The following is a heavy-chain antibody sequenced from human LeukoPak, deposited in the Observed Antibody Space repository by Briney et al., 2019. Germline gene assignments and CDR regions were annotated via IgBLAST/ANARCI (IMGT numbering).Heavy chain of an antibody. CDR3: ATEKILRYFDWLPIDHFDY. V-gene: IGHV1-2*02. CDR1: GYTFTGYY. CDR2: INPNSGGT. D-gene: IGHD3-9*01. Sequence: PGASVKVSCKASGYTFTGYYMHWVRQAPGQGLEWMGWINPNSGGTNYAQKFQGRVTMTRDTSISTAYMELSRLRSDDTAVYYCATEKILRYFDWLPIDHFDYWGQGTLVTVSS. J-gene: IGHJ4*02.